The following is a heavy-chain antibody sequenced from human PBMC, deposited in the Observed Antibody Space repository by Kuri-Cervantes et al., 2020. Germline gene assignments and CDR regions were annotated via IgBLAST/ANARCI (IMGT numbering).Heavy chain of an antibody. V-gene: IGHV3-15*01. CDR3: TTEQDSSSWYWYGAFDI. D-gene: IGHD6-13*01. J-gene: IGHJ3*02. Sequence: GGSLRLSCAASGFTFSNAWMSWDRQAPGKGLEWVGRIKSKTDGGTTDYAAPVKGRFTISRDDSKNTLYLQMNSLKTEDTAVYYCTTEQDSSSWYWYGAFDIWGQGTMVTVSS. CDR2: IKSKTDGGTT. CDR1: GFTFSNAW.